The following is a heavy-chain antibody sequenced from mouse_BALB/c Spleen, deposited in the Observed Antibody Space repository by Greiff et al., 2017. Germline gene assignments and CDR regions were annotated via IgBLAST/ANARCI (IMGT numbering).Heavy chain of an antibody. CDR3: TTGTGFDY. V-gene: IGHV1S22*01. Sequence: LKQPGSELVRPGASVKLSCKASGYTFTSYWMHWVKQRPGQGLEWIGNIYPGSGSTNYDEKFKSKATLTVDTSSSTAYMQLSSLTSEDSAVYYCTTGTGFDYWGQGTTLTVSS. J-gene: IGHJ2*01. D-gene: IGHD4-1*01. CDR2: IYPGSGST. CDR1: GYTFTSYW.